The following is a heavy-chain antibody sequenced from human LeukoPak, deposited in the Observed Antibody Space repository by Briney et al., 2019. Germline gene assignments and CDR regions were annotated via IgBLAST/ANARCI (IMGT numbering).Heavy chain of an antibody. CDR3: ARVGPTHYFDY. D-gene: IGHD1-26*01. J-gene: IGHJ4*02. CDR1: GYTFTGYY. CDR2: INPSGGST. Sequence: ASVKVSCKASGYTFTGYYMHWVRQAPGQGLEWMGIINPSGGSTSYAQKFQGRVTMTRDTSTSTVYMELSSLRSEDTAVYFCARVGPTHYFDYWGQGTLVTVSS. V-gene: IGHV1-46*01.